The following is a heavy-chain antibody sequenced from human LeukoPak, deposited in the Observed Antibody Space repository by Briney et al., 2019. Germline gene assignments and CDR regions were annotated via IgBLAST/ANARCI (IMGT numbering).Heavy chain of an antibody. CDR1: GFTFSSYG. CDR2: ISGSGGST. Sequence: PGRSLRLSCAASGFTFSSYGMHWVRQAPGKGLEWVSAISGSGGSTYYADSVKGRFTISRDNSKNTLYLQMNSLRAEDTAVYYCAKEDSSSWYDNYYYYGMDVWGQGTTVTVSS. D-gene: IGHD6-13*01. V-gene: IGHV3-23*01. J-gene: IGHJ6*02. CDR3: AKEDSSSWYDNYYYYGMDV.